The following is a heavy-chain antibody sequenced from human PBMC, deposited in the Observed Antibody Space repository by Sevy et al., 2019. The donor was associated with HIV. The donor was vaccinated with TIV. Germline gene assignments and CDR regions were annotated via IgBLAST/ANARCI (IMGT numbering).Heavy chain of an antibody. V-gene: IGHV3-23*01. CDR2: ISGSGGSI. CDR3: AKRATTVTTWSFDY. D-gene: IGHD4-17*01. Sequence: GGSLRLSCAASGFTFSSYAMTRVRQAPGKGLEWVSSISGSGGSISYADSVKGRFTISRDNSKNTLYLQMNSLRAEDTALYYCAKRATTVTTWSFDYWGQGTLVTVSS. J-gene: IGHJ4*02. CDR1: GFTFSSYA.